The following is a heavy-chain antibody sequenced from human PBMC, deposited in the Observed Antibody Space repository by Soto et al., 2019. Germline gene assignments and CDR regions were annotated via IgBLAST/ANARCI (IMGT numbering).Heavy chain of an antibody. J-gene: IGHJ6*02. Sequence: ASVKVSCKASGYTFTGYYMHRVRQAPGQGLEWMGWINPNSGGTNYAQKFQGRVTMTRDTSISTAYMELSRLRSDDTAVYYCARAYSTRLYDYYYYGMDVWGQGTTVTVSS. V-gene: IGHV1-2*02. CDR1: GYTFTGYY. CDR3: ARAYSTRLYDYYYYGMDV. CDR2: INPNSGGT. D-gene: IGHD5-12*01.